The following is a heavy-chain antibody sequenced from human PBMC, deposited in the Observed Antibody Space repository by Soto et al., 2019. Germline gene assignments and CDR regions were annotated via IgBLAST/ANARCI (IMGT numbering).Heavy chain of an antibody. J-gene: IGHJ2*01. CDR3: ARGVRCSSTSCYKEYFDL. CDR1: GGSFSGYY. V-gene: IGHV4-34*01. CDR2: INHSGST. Sequence: SETLSLTCAVYGGSFSGYYWSWIRQPPGKGLEWIGEINHSGSTNCNPSLKSRVTISVDTSKNQFSLKLSSVTAADTAVYYCARGVRCSSTSCYKEYFDLWGRGTLVTVSS. D-gene: IGHD2-2*02.